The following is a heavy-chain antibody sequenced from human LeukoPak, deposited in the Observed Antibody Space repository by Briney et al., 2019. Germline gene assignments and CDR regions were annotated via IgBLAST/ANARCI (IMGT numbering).Heavy chain of an antibody. D-gene: IGHD3-16*01. CDR1: GYTFTSYA. V-gene: IGHV1-3*01. Sequence: ASVKVSCKASGYTFTSYAMHWVRQAPGQRLEWMGWINAGNGNTKYSQKFQGRVTITRDTSASTAYMELNSLRSDDTAVYYCARDIMITFGGGHGFDIWGQGTMVTVS. CDR2: INAGNGNT. CDR3: ARDIMITFGGGHGFDI. J-gene: IGHJ3*02.